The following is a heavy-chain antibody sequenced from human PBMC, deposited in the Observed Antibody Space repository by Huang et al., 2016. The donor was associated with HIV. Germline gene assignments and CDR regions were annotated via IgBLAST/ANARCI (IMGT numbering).Heavy chain of an antibody. V-gene: IGHV1-18*04. D-gene: IGHD3-22*01. CDR1: DYTFTSYG. Sequence: QVQLVQSGGEVKKPGASVKVSCKTSDYTFTSYGISWVRQAPGQGLEWMGRISTNNGDTNNAQKFQGRVTMTTDTSTSTAYMELRSLRSDDTAVYYCGGSSGYWSFDYWGQGTLVTVSS. J-gene: IGHJ4*02. CDR2: ISTNNGDT. CDR3: GGSSGYWSFDY.